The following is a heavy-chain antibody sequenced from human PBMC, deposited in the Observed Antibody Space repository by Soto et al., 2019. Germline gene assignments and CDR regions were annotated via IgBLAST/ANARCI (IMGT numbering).Heavy chain of an antibody. CDR3: AKDPGEDTYLFDY. Sequence: GGSLRLSCAASGFTFSSYAMSWVRQAPGKGLEWVSSISGSGGSTYYADSVKGRFTISRDNSKNTLYLQMNSLRAEDTAVYYCAKDPGEDTYLFDYWGQGTLVTVSS. J-gene: IGHJ4*02. D-gene: IGHD3-10*01. V-gene: IGHV3-23*01. CDR1: GFTFSSYA. CDR2: ISGSGGST.